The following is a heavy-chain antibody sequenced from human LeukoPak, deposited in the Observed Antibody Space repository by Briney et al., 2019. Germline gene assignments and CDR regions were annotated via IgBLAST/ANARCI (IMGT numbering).Heavy chain of an antibody. J-gene: IGHJ6*03. Sequence: GASVKVSCKASGYTFTGHYMHWVRQAPGQGLEWMGWINPNTGGTNYAQKFQGRVTMTRDTSISTAYMELSRLRSDDTALYYCARDFSCSSTSCHYYYYYYMDVWGKGTTVTVSS. CDR2: INPNTGGT. CDR1: GYTFTGHY. CDR3: ARDFSCSSTSCHYYYYYYMDV. D-gene: IGHD2-2*01. V-gene: IGHV1-2*02.